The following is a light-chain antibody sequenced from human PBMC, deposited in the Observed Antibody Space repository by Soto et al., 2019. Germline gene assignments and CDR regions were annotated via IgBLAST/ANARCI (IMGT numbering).Light chain of an antibody. Sequence: EIVLTQSPGTLSLSPGERATLSCRASHSVSSSYLAWYQQKPGQAPRLLIYGASSRATGLPDRFSGGGSGTDLTLTISRLEAEDFAVYYCHQYGTSPPWTFGQGTKMEIK. V-gene: IGKV3-20*01. CDR3: HQYGTSPPWT. J-gene: IGKJ1*01. CDR2: GAS. CDR1: HSVSSSY.